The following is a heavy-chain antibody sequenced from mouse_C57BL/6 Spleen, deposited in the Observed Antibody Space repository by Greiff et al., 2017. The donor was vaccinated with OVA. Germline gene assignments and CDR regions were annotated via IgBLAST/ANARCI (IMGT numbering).Heavy chain of an antibody. CDR3: ARDRYGHFDY. Sequence: EVQRVESGPGLVKPSQSLSLTCSVTGYSITSGYYWNWIRQFPGNKLEWMGYISYDGSNNYNPSLKNRISITRDTSKNQFFLKLNSVTTEDTATYYCARDRYGHFDYWGQGTTLTVSS. J-gene: IGHJ2*01. D-gene: IGHD1-2*01. CDR1: GYSITSGYY. CDR2: ISYDGSN. V-gene: IGHV3-6*01.